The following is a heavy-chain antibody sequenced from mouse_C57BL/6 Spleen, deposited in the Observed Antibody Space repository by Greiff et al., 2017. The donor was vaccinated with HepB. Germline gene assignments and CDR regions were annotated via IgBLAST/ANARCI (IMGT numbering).Heavy chain of an antibody. V-gene: IGHV5-4*01. CDR3: ARDEYYGSSYSGFAY. Sequence: EVQGVESGGGLVKPGGSLKLSCAASGFTFSSYAMSWVRQTPEKRLEWVATISDGGSYTYYPDNVKGRFTISRDNAKNNLYLQMSHLKSEDTAMYYCARDEYYGSSYSGFAYWGQGTLVTVSA. J-gene: IGHJ3*01. CDR2: ISDGGSYT. D-gene: IGHD1-1*01. CDR1: GFTFSSYA.